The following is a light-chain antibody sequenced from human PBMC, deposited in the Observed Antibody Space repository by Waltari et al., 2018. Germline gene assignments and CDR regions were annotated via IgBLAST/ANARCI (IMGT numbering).Light chain of an antibody. V-gene: IGLV2-23*03. CDR1: SNHIVNSTH. CDR2: EGT. Sequence: QPALTQPASVSGSPGQSLPISCTGTSNHIVNSTHAFWYQQPPGKAPKPTIYEGTKRPSGISDRFSGSKSGNTASLTISGLQAEDEADYYCLSYASSITFVFGGGTKLSVL. CDR3: LSYASSITFV. J-gene: IGLJ2*01.